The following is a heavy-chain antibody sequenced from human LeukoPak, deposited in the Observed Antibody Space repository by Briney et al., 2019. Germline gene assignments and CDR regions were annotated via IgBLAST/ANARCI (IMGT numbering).Heavy chain of an antibody. V-gene: IGHV4-38-2*02. D-gene: IGHD6-19*01. J-gene: IGHJ6*03. CDR1: GYSISTGYY. Sequence: PSETLSLTCTVSGYSISTGYYWDWIRQPPGKGLEWIGTFYHGGSTYYNPSLKSRVTISVDTSKNQFSLKLSSVTAADTAVYYCARGFGGWQLSYYYYYMDVWGKGTTVTVSS. CDR3: ARGFGGWQLSYYYYYMDV. CDR2: FYHGGST.